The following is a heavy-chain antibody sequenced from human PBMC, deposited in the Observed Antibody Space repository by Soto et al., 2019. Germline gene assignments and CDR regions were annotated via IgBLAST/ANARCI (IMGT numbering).Heavy chain of an antibody. CDR3: ARGGETYYDFWSGFSPIDY. CDR1: GGSISISTYY. V-gene: IGHV4-39*01. J-gene: IGHJ4*02. Sequence: SETLSLTCTVSGGSISISTYYWGWILQPPGKGLEWIGSIYYSGSTYYNPSLKSRVTISVDTSKNQFSLKLSSVTAADTAVYFCARGGETYYDFWSGFSPIDYWGQGALVTVSS. CDR2: IYYSGST. D-gene: IGHD3-3*01.